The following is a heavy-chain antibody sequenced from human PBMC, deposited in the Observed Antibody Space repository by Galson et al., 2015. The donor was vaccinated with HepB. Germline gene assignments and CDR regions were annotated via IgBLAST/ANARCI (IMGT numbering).Heavy chain of an antibody. V-gene: IGHV1-18*01. Sequence: SVKVSCKASGYTFTSYGISWVRQAPGQGLEWMGWISAYNGNTNYAQKLQGRVTMTTDTSTSTAYMELRSLRSDDTAVYYCAREGQGYYGSGCYYYYMDVGCKVTTVTVSS. CDR3: AREGQGYYGSGCYYYYMDV. D-gene: IGHD3-10*01. CDR2: ISAYNGNT. J-gene: IGHJ6*03. CDR1: GYTFTSYG.